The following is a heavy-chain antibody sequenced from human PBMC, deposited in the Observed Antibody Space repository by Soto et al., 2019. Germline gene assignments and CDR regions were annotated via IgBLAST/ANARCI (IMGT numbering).Heavy chain of an antibody. CDR2: ISAYNGNT. CDR1: GYTFTSYG. CDR3: ASDTYYYYSSGARTFGYYGMDV. V-gene: IGHV1-18*01. D-gene: IGHD3-22*01. Sequence: GASVKVSCKASGYTFTSYGISWVRQAPGQGLEWMGWISAYNGNTNYAQKLQGRVTMTTDTSTSTAYMELRSLRSDDTAVYYCASDTYYYYSSGARTFGYYGMDVWGQGTTVTVSS. J-gene: IGHJ6*02.